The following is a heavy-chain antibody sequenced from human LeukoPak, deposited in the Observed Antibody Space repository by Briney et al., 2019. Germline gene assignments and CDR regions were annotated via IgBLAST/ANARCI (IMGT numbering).Heavy chain of an antibody. CDR1: GFSVSSNY. CDR3: ARDPYCSGGICYPAPYYGMDV. D-gene: IGHD2-15*01. V-gene: IGHV3-66*01. J-gene: IGHJ6*02. Sequence: GGSLRLSCAASGFSVSSNYMSWVRQAPEKGLEWVSVIYSGGSTYYADSVKGRFTISRDNSKNTLYLQMNSLRAEDTAVYYCARDPYCSGGICYPAPYYGMDVWGQGTTVTVSS. CDR2: IYSGGST.